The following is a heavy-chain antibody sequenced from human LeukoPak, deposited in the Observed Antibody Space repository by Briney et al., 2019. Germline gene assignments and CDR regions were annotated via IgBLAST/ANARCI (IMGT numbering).Heavy chain of an antibody. J-gene: IGHJ5*02. CDR3: ARAGPELRYCSGGSCYSVWFDP. V-gene: IGHV1-2*02. Sequence: ASVKVSCKASGYTFTGYYMHWVRQAPGQGLEWMGWINPNSGGTNYAQKFQGRVTMTRDTSIRTAYMDVSRLRSDDTAVYYCARAGPELRYCSGGSCYSVWFDPWGQGTLVTVSS. CDR1: GYTFTGYY. CDR2: INPNSGGT. D-gene: IGHD2-15*01.